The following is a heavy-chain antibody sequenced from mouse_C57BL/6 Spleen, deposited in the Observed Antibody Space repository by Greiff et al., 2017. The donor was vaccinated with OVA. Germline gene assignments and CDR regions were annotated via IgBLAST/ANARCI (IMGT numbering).Heavy chain of an antibody. D-gene: IGHD4-1*02. J-gene: IGHJ2*01. V-gene: IGHV1-80*01. CDR1: GYAFSGYW. CDR3: ARVNWDY. CDR2: IYPGDGDT. Sequence: QVQLQQSGAELVKPGASVKISCKASGYAFSGYWMNWVKQRPGKGLEWIGQIYPGDGDTNYNGKFKGKATLTADKSSRTAYMQLSSLTSEDSAVYFCARVNWDYWGQGTTLTVSS.